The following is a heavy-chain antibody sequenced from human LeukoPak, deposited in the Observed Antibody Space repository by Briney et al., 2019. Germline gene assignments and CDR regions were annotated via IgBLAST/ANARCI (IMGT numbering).Heavy chain of an antibody. V-gene: IGHV4-59*01. Sequence: SETLSLTFAVYGGSFSGYYWSWIRQPPGKGLDWIGYIYYRGSTNYNPSLKSRVTISLDTSKNQFFLKVNSVTAADTAVYYCARGRYYESSGYFVYYFDYWGQGTLVTVSS. CDR3: ARGRYYESSGYFVYYFDY. J-gene: IGHJ4*02. CDR2: IYYRGST. D-gene: IGHD3-22*01. CDR1: GGSFSGYY.